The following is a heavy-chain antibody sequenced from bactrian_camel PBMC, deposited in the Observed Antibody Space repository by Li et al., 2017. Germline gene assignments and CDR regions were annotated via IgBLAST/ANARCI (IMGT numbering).Heavy chain of an antibody. CDR1: VYTIGRYC. J-gene: IGHJ4*01. D-gene: IGHD3*01. CDR2: IDTDGGT. V-gene: IGHV3S55*01. CDR3: AAVDTPPPVAVLCSRGYHAYCSARIKR. Sequence: VQLVESGGGSVQVGGSLRLSCVASVYTIGRYCMGWFRHPPGKREKREAVATIDTDGGTFYAVSVQGRFTISQDNGENAVYLQMNDLKPEDTGVYYCAAVDTPPPVAVLCSRGYHAYCSARIKRWGQGTQVTVS.